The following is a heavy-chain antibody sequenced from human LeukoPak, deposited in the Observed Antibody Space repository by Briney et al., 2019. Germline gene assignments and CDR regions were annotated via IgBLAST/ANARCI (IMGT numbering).Heavy chain of an antibody. Sequence: SETLSLTCTVSGGSISSYYWSWIRQPPGKGLEWIGYIYYSGSTNYNPSLKSRVTISVDTSKNQFSLKLSAVTAADTAVYYCARETSEKGAHYMDVWGKGTTVTISS. J-gene: IGHJ6*03. V-gene: IGHV4-59*01. CDR1: GGSISSYY. CDR2: IYYSGST. D-gene: IGHD3-16*01. CDR3: ARETSEKGAHYMDV.